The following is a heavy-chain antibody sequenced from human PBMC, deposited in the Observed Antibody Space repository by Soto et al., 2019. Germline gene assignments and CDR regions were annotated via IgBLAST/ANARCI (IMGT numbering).Heavy chain of an antibody. J-gene: IGHJ5*02. V-gene: IGHV4-38-2*01. CDR3: ARVLENWFDP. CDR2: IYHSGST. CDR1: GYSISSGYY. Sequence: SETLSLTCAVSGYSISSGYYWGLIRQPPGKGLEWIGSIYHSGSTYYNPSLKSRVTISVDTSKNQFSLKLSSVTAADTAVYYCARVLENWFDPWGQGTLVTVSS.